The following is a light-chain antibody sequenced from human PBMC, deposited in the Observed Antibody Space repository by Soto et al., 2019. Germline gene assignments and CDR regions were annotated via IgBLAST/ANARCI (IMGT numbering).Light chain of an antibody. J-gene: IGKJ2*01. CDR3: MKGTHWPYT. CDR1: QGLASREGNTY. Sequence: DAVLTQSPLSLPVTLRQPATISCRSSQGLASREGNTYLNWFQQRPGQSPRRLIYKVSNRDSGVPDKFSGSGSGTDFTLKISRVEAEDVGVYYCMKGTHWPYTFGQGTKLEIK. V-gene: IGKV2-30*01. CDR2: KVS.